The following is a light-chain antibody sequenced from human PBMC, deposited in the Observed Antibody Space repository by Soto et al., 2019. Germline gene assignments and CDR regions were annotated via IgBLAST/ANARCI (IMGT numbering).Light chain of an antibody. J-gene: IGKJ1*01. CDR2: GAS. CDR3: QQYNNWTPWT. Sequence: EIVMTQSPATLSVSPGERATLSCRASQSVSSNFAWYPQKPGQAPRLLIYGASTRATGIPARFSGSGSGTEFTLTISSLQSEYFAVYYCQQYNNWTPWTFGQGPKVEIK. V-gene: IGKV3-15*01. CDR1: QSVSSN.